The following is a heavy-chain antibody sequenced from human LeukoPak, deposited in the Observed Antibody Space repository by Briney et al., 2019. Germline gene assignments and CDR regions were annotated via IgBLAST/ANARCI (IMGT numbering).Heavy chain of an antibody. CDR1: GYTFTTYY. CDR3: ARATVQWNIAAASDP. J-gene: IGHJ5*02. V-gene: IGHV1-46*01. Sequence: ASAKVSCKASGYTFTTYYMHWVRQAPGQGLEWMGIINPSGGSTSYAQKFQGTVTMTRDTSTSTVYMELSSLRSEDTAVYYCARATVQWNIAAASDPWGQGTLVTVSS. D-gene: IGHD6-13*01. CDR2: INPSGGST.